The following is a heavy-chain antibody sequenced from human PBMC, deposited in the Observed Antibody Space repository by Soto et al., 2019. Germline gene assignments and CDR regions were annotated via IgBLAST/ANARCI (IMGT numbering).Heavy chain of an antibody. CDR1: GGSISSYY. J-gene: IGHJ4*02. D-gene: IGHD3-22*01. Sequence: PSETLSLTCTVSGGSISSYYWSWIRQPPGKGLEWIGYIYYSGSTNYNPSLKSRVTISVDTSKNQFSLKLSSVTAADTAVYYCARHSDFPIYYDSSGYSPAFDYWGQGTLVTVSS. CDR3: ARHSDFPIYYDSSGYSPAFDY. V-gene: IGHV4-59*08. CDR2: IYYSGST.